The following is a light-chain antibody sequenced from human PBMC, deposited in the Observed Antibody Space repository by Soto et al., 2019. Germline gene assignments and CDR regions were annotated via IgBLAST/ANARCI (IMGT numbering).Light chain of an antibody. CDR3: QQRSKWIT. Sequence: EIVLTQSPGTLALSPGEGATLSCRASQSLSINSLAWYQQKPGQSPRLLVYGASTRDTGIPDRFSGSGSGTDFTLTISSLEPEDFAVYYCQQRSKWITFGQGTRLEIK. CDR1: QSLSINS. V-gene: IGKV3D-20*02. CDR2: GAS. J-gene: IGKJ5*01.